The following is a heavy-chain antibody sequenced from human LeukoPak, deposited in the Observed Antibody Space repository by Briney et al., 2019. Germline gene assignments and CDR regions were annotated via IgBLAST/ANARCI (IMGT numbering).Heavy chain of an antibody. CDR2: INPNSGGT. V-gene: IGHV1-2*02. J-gene: IGHJ3*02. Sequence: ASVKVSCKASGYTFTGYYMHWVRQAPGQGLEWMGWINPNSGGTNYAQKFQGRVTMTRDTSISTAYMELSRLRSDDTAVYYCAREWRSSWPQRHKSNAFDIWGQGTMVTVSS. D-gene: IGHD6-13*01. CDR3: AREWRSSWPQRHKSNAFDI. CDR1: GYTFTGYY.